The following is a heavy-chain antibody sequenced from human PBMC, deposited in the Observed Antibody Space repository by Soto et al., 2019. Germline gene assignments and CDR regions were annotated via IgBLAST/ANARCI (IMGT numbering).Heavy chain of an antibody. V-gene: IGHV1-18*01. CDR2: ISAYNGNA. D-gene: IGHD5-12*01. Sequence: ASVKVSCKASGYTFTSYGISWVRQAPGQGLEWMGWISAYNGNANYAQKLQGRVTMTTDTSTSTAYMELRSLRSDDTAVYYCARAYSGYGHFDPWGQGTLVTVSS. J-gene: IGHJ5*02. CDR1: GYTFTSYG. CDR3: ARAYSGYGHFDP.